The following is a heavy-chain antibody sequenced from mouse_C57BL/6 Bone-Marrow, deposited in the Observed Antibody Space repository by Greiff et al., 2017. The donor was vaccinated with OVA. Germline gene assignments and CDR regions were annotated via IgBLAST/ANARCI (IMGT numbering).Heavy chain of an antibody. CDR3: ARGRYFDV. J-gene: IGHJ1*03. V-gene: IGHV5-17*01. Sequence: EVHLVESGGGLVKPGGSLKLSCAASGFTFSDYGMHWVRQAPEKGLEWVAYISSGSSTIYYADTVKGRFTISRDNAKHTLFLQMTSLRSEDTAMYYCARGRYFDVWGTGTTVTVSS. CDR2: ISSGSSTI. CDR1: GFTFSDYG.